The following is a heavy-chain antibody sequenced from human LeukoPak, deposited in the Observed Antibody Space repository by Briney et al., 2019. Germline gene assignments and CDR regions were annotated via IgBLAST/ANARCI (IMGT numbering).Heavy chain of an antibody. CDR3: ARDQASFDY. J-gene: IGHJ4*02. CDR2: ISYDGSNK. V-gene: IGHV3-30-3*01. Sequence: PGGSLRLSCAASGFAFSGYAMHWVRQAPGKGLEWEAIISYDGSNKYYADSVKGRFTISRDNSKNTLYLQMNSLRAEDTAVYYCARDQASFDYWGQGTLVTVSS. CDR1: GFAFSGYA.